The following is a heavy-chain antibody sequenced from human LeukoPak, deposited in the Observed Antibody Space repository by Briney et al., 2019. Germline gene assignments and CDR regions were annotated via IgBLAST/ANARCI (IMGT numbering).Heavy chain of an antibody. CDR2: ISGIGGST. D-gene: IGHD3-22*01. J-gene: IGHJ3*02. Sequence: PGGSLRLSCAASGFTFSSYAMSWVRQPPGRGLEWVSAISGIGGSTYYADSVKGRFTISRDNSKNTLYLQMNSLRAEDTAVYYCAKERITMIVVVIPSDAFDIWGQGTMVTVSS. CDR3: AKERITMIVVVIPSDAFDI. V-gene: IGHV3-23*01. CDR1: GFTFSSYA.